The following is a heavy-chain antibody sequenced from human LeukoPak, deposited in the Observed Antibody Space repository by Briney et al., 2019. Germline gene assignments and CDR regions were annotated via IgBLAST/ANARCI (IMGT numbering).Heavy chain of an antibody. CDR3: ARERSKVGASPGAFDI. CDR2: IIPIFGTA. J-gene: IGHJ3*02. CDR1: GGTFSSYA. V-gene: IGHV1-69*05. Sequence: SVKVSCKASGGTFSSYAISWVRQAPAQGLEWMGGIIPIFGTANYAQKFQGRVTITTDESMSTAYMELSSLRSEDTAVYYCARERSKVGASPGAFDIWGQGTMVTVSS. D-gene: IGHD1-26*01.